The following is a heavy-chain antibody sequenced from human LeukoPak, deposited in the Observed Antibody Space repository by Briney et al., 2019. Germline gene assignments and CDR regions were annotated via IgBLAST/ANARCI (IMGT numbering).Heavy chain of an antibody. CDR3: ARPSPFYGSGSSLFDY. Sequence: PSETLSLTCTVSGGSISSSSYYWGWIRQPPGKGLEWIGSIYYSGSTYYNPSLKSRVTISVDTSKNQFSLKLSSVTAADTAVYYCARPSPFYGSGSSLFDYWGQGTLVTVSS. J-gene: IGHJ4*02. CDR2: IYYSGST. D-gene: IGHD3-10*01. CDR1: GGSISSSSYY. V-gene: IGHV4-39*01.